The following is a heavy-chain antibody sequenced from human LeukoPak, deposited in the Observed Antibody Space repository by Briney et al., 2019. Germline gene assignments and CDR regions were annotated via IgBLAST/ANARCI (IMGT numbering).Heavy chain of an antibody. CDR2: IYSGGST. CDR3: ARERRDGRGGGDY. V-gene: IGHV3-66*01. J-gene: IGHJ4*02. D-gene: IGHD5-24*01. CDR1: GFIVSSNY. Sequence: GGSLRLSCAASGFIVSSNYMSWVRQAPGKGLEWVSVIYSGGSTNYADSVRGRFTISRDNSKNTLYLQMNSLRAEDTAVYYCARERRDGRGGGDYWGQGTLVTVSS.